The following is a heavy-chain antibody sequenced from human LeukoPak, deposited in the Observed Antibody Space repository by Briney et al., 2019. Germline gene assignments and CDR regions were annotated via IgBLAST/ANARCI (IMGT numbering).Heavy chain of an antibody. J-gene: IGHJ6*02. V-gene: IGHV1-2*02. CDR2: INPNSGGT. CDR3: ARDLSPGFKAMVIDYYYGMDV. CDR1: GYTFTGYY. D-gene: IGHD5-18*01. Sequence: ASVKVSCKASGYTFTGYYMHWVRQAPGQGLEWMGWINPNSGGTNYAQKSQGRVTMTRDTSISTAYMELSRLRSDDTAVYYCARDLSPGFKAMVIDYYYGMDVWGQGTTVTVSS.